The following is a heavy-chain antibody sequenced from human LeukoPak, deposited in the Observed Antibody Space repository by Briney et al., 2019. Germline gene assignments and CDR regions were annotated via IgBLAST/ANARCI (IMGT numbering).Heavy chain of an antibody. V-gene: IGHV3-21*01. CDR2: ISSSSSYI. CDR3: AKDGAEYYYDSSGYYRPDY. Sequence: GGSLRLSCAASGFTFSSYSMNWVRQAPGKGLEWVSSISSSSSYIYYADSVKGRFTISRDNSKNTLYLQMNSLRAEDTAVYYCAKDGAEYYYDSSGYYRPDYWGQGTLVTVSS. J-gene: IGHJ4*02. CDR1: GFTFSSYS. D-gene: IGHD3-22*01.